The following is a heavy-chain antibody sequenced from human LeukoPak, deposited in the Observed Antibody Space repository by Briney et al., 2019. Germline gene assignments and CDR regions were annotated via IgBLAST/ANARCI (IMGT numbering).Heavy chain of an antibody. V-gene: IGHV3-23*01. CDR2: ISVPGGAT. D-gene: IGHD4-23*01. Sequence: GGSLRLSCVVSGFTFSTHAMTWVRQAPGKGVERVSDISVPGGATYYAAPLKGRSTISRDNSKTTLFLQMNRLRPQDPAVFNGSREPGVISVHYMDVWRKGTTVIVSS. J-gene: IGHJ6*03. CDR3: SREPGVISVHYMDV. CDR1: GFTFSTHA.